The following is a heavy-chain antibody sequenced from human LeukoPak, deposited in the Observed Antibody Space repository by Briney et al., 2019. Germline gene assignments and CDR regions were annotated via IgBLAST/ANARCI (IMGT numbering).Heavy chain of an antibody. D-gene: IGHD3-22*01. CDR2: IYDSGST. Sequence: PSQTLSLTCTVSGGSISSGDYYWRWIRQPPGKGLEWIGYIYDSGSTYYNPSLKSRVTISVDTSKNQFSLKLSSVTAADTAVYYCARDPRLYDSSAAGYYYGMDVWGQGTTVTVSS. J-gene: IGHJ6*02. CDR3: ARDPRLYDSSAAGYYYGMDV. V-gene: IGHV4-30-4*08. CDR1: GGSISSGDYY.